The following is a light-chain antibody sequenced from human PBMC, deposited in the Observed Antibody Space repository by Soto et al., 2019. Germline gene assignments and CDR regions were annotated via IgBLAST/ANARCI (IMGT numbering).Light chain of an antibody. V-gene: IGKV1-39*01. CDR3: QESISNLGT. CDR1: QSISYS. J-gene: IGKJ3*01. CDR2: AAS. Sequence: DIQMTQSPSSLYASVGESVTFTCRASQSISYSLNWFQQKPGKAPKVLIYAASSLPSGVPSRFSGSGSGTEFTLTINSLQREDFATYYCQESISNLGTFGPGTTVDIK.